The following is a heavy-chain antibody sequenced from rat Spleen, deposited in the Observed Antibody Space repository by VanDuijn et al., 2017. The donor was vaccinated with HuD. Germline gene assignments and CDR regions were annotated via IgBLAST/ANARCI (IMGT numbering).Heavy chain of an antibody. D-gene: IGHD1-1*01. CDR1: GFTFSGYW. CDR2: INTDGDST. Sequence: EVQLVETGGGLVQPGGSLQLSCVASGFTFSGYWMYWLRQAPGKGLEWISSINTDGDSTFYPDSVKGRFTISRDNAKSTLYLQMDSLRSEDTATYYCARSDGVHYYLPFADWGQGTLVTASS. V-gene: IGHV5-58*01. CDR3: ARSDGVHYYLPFAD. J-gene: IGHJ3*01.